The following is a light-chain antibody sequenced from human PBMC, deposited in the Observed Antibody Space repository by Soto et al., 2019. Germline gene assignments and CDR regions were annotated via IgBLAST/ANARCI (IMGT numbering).Light chain of an antibody. CDR1: QSVSSR. V-gene: IGKV3-15*01. Sequence: EIVMTQSPATLSVSPGESATLSCRASQSVSSRLAWYQQKPGQAPRLHIYGASIRATGIPARFSGSGSGTEFTLTISSLQSEDFAVYYCQQYNNWPRTFGQGTKVEIK. CDR2: GAS. CDR3: QQYNNWPRT. J-gene: IGKJ1*01.